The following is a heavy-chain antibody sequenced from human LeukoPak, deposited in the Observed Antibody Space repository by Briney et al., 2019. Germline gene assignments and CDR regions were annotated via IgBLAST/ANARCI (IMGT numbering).Heavy chain of an antibody. V-gene: IGHV3-30-3*01. CDR2: ISYDGSNK. CDR3: ARGWVQWLFHNWFDP. J-gene: IGHJ5*02. D-gene: IGHD6-19*01. Sequence: GGSLRLSCAASGFTFSSYAMHWVRQAPGKGLEWVAVISYDGSNKYYADSVKGRFTISRDNSKNTLYLQMNSLRAEDTAVYYCARGWVQWLFHNWFDPWGQGTLVTVSS. CDR1: GFTFSSYA.